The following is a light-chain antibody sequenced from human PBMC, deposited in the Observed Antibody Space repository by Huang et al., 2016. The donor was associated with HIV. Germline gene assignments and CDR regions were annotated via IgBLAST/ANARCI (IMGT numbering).Light chain of an antibody. CDR2: SAS. J-gene: IGKJ1*01. V-gene: IGKV1-39*01. CDR1: QSIRKF. CDR3: QQTDNIPRT. Sequence: IQMTQSPSSLSASVGDRVTIACRASQSIRKFLNWYQQKPGEAPKLLMPSASSLQSGVPSRFSGSGSGTDFTLTITSLQPEDFATYYCQQTDNIPRTFGQGTKVVIK.